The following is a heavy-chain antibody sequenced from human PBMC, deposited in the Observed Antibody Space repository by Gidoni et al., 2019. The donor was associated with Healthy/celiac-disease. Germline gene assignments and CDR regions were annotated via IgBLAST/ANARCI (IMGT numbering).Heavy chain of an antibody. V-gene: IGHV4-59*08. CDR2: IYYSGST. J-gene: IGHJ4*02. CDR3: ARGGGVAALPDYFDY. CDR1: GGSISSYY. Sequence: VQLQESGPGLVQPSETLYLTCTVSGGSISSYYWSWIRQPPGKGLEWIGYIYYSGSTNYNPSLKSRVTISVDTSKNQFSLKLSSVTAADTAVYYCARGGGVAALPDYFDYWGQGTLVTVSS. D-gene: IGHD2-15*01.